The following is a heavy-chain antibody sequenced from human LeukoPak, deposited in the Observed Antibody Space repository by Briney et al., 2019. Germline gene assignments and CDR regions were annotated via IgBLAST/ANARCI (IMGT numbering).Heavy chain of an antibody. V-gene: IGHV3-30*02. CDR2: IRSDATNR. CDR1: GFTFSTYG. J-gene: IGHJ4*02. CDR3: AKDRRPYSGHDYFDY. D-gene: IGHD5-12*01. Sequence: GGSLRLSCAASGFTFSTYGMHWVRQAPGRGLEWVAFIRSDATNRYYADSVKGRFTISRDNSKNTQYLQMNSLRTEDTAVYYCAKDRRPYSGHDYFDYWGQGTLVTVSS.